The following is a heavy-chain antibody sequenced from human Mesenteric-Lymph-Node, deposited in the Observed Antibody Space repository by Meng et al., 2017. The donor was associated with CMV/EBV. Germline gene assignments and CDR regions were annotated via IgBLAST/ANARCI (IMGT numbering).Heavy chain of an antibody. V-gene: IGHV3-30*02. CDR2: IRYDGSNK. CDR3: ARAPTEYYDFWSGYYTGRFDY. D-gene: IGHD3-3*01. Sequence: GGSLRLSCAASGFTFSNYGMHWVRQAPGKGLEWVAFIRYDGSNKYYADSVKGRFTISRDNSKNTLYLQMNSLRAEDTAVYYCARAPTEYYDFWSGYYTGRFDYWGQGTLVTVSS. J-gene: IGHJ4*02. CDR1: GFTFSNYG.